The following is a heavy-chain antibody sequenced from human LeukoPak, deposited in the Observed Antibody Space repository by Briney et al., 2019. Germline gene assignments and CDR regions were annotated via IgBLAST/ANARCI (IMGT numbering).Heavy chain of an antibody. V-gene: IGHV3-48*03. CDR1: GFTFSSYE. D-gene: IGHD2/OR15-2a*01. J-gene: IGHJ3*02. Sequence: GGSLRLSCAASGFTFSSYEMNWVRQAPGKGLEWVSYISSGSTIYYADSVKGRFTISRDNAKNSLYLQMNSLRAEDTAVYYCARAGYLTSYFDAFDIWGQGTMVTVSS. CDR3: ARAGYLTSYFDAFDI. CDR2: ISSGSTI.